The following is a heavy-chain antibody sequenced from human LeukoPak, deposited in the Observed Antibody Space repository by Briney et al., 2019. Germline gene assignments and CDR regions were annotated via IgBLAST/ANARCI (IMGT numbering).Heavy chain of an antibody. CDR1: GFTFSSYA. D-gene: IGHD3-10*01. CDR2: ISGSGSNT. J-gene: IGHJ5*02. Sequence: PGGSLRLSCAASGFTFSSYAMSWVRQAPGKGLEWVSDISGSGSNTYYADSVKGRFTISRDNSKNTLYLQMNSLRAEDTAVYYCARSPMVRGPNWFDPWGQGTLVTVSS. CDR3: ARSPMVRGPNWFDP. V-gene: IGHV3-23*01.